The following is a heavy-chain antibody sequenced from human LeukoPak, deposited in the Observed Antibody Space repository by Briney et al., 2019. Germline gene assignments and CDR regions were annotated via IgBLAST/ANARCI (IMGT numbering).Heavy chain of an antibody. V-gene: IGHV4-31*03. CDR3: ARTDTSVSFDY. J-gene: IGHJ4*02. D-gene: IGHD2-2*01. Sequence: SETLSLTCSVSGGSISSDGYYWSWIRQRPGKGLEWIGYIYYSGSTYYNPSLKSRVTMSVDTSKNQFSLKLSSVTAAGTAAYYCARTDTSVSFDYWGQGTLVTVSS. CDR2: IYYSGST. CDR1: GGSISSDGYY.